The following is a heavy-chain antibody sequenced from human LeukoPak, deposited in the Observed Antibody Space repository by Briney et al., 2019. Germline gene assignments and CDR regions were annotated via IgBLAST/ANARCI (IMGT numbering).Heavy chain of an antibody. J-gene: IGHJ4*02. CDR1: GDSISRFY. CDR3: ARGDTPRGYLSY. CDR2: IYDSQTT. V-gene: IGHV4-59*01. D-gene: IGHD6-25*01. Sequence: PSETLSLTCTVSGDSISRFYWSWIRQPPGKGLEWIGYIYDSQTTNYNPSLKSRVYMSIDMSKNQFSLRLTSVTAADTAVYYCARGDTPRGYLSYWGQGTLVPVSS.